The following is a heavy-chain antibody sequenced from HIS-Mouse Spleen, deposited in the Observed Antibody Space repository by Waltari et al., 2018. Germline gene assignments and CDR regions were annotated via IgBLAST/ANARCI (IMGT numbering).Heavy chain of an antibody. CDR2: IDWDDDK. CDR3: ARIAEGYTSGWYAFDY. D-gene: IGHD6-19*01. J-gene: IGHJ4*02. CDR1: GFSPSPSGMC. V-gene: IGHV2-70*15. Sequence: QVTLRESGPALVKPTQTLTLTCTFPGFSPSPSGMCVSWIRPPPGKALEGLARIDWDDDKYYSTSLKTRLTISRDTSKNQVVLTMTNMDPLDTATYYCARIAEGYTSGWYAFDYWGQGTLVTVSS.